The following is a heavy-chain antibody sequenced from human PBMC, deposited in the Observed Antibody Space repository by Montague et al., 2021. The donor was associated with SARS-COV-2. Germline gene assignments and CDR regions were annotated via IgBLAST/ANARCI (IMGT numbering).Heavy chain of an antibody. J-gene: IGHJ6*02. CDR1: GGSLSGYY. Sequence: SETLSLTCAVHGGSLSGYYWSWIRQPPEKGLEWIGEINHSANTKYNPSLKSPVTISIDTSKNQFSLKMTSVTAADTATYYCASGIYPSGSYYNRYYYGLNIWGPGTMVIVSS. D-gene: IGHD3-10*01. V-gene: IGHV4-34*01. CDR2: INHSANT. CDR3: ASGIYPSGSYYNRYYYGLNI.